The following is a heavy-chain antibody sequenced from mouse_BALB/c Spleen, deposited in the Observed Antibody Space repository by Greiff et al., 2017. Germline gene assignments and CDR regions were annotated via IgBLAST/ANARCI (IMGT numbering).Heavy chain of an antibody. CDR2: IDPANGNT. V-gene: IGHV14-3*02. CDR3: ASGGNPRSAMDY. CDR1: GFNIKDTY. Sequence: EVQLVESGAELVKPGASVKLSCTASGFNIKDTYMHWVKQRPEQGLEWIGRIDPANGNTKYDPKFQGKATITADTSSNTAYLQLSSLTSEDTAVYYCASGGNPRSAMDYWGQGTSVTVSS. J-gene: IGHJ4*01. D-gene: IGHD1-1*02.